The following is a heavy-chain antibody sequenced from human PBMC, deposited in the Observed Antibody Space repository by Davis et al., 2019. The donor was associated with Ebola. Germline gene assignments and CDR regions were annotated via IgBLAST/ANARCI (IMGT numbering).Heavy chain of an antibody. D-gene: IGHD3-16*02. CDR2: ISYDGSNK. Sequence: GGSLRLSCAASGFTFSSYAMHWVRQAPGKGLEWVAVISYDGSNKYYADSVKGRFTISRDNSKNTLYLQMNSLRAEDTAVYYCARDRDLSLFSYYYGMDVWGQGTTVTVSS. J-gene: IGHJ6*02. CDR1: GFTFSSYA. CDR3: ARDRDLSLFSYYYGMDV. V-gene: IGHV3-30-3*01.